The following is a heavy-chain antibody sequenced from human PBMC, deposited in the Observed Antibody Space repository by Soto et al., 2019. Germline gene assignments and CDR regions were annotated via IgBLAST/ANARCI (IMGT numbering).Heavy chain of an antibody. CDR3: ARESSIAVAWYYYGMDV. Sequence: GGSLRLSCAASGFTFDDYGMHWVRQAPGKGLEWVAVISYDGSNKYYADSVKGRFTISRGNSKNTLYLQMNSLRAEDTAVYYCARESSIAVAWYYYGMDVWGQGTTVTVSS. D-gene: IGHD6-19*01. V-gene: IGHV3-30*03. CDR2: ISYDGSNK. J-gene: IGHJ6*02. CDR1: GFTFDDYG.